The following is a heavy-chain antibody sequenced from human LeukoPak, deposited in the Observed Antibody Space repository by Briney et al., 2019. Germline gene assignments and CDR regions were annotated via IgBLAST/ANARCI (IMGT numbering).Heavy chain of an antibody. CDR1: GYSFSDAW. J-gene: IGHJ4*02. V-gene: IGHV3-7*03. Sequence: GGSLRLSCAASGYSFSDAWMSWVRLAPGKGLEWVANIKEDGTETYYVDSVKGRFTISRDNAKNSLYLQMNSLRVEDTAVYYCAKEGRSLQTYWGQGTLVTVSS. CDR2: IKEDGTET. CDR3: AKEGRSLQTY. D-gene: IGHD5-24*01.